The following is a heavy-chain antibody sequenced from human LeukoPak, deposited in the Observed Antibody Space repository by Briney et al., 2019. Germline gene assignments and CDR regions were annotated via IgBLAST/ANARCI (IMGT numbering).Heavy chain of an antibody. V-gene: IGHV3-23*01. Sequence: GGPLRLSCAASGFTFSSYAMSWVRQAPGKGLEWVSAISGSGGSTYYADSVKGRFTISRDNSKNTLYLQMNSLRAEDTAVYYCAKGPVGASHFDYWGQGTLVTVSS. CDR2: ISGSGGST. J-gene: IGHJ4*02. D-gene: IGHD1-26*01. CDR3: AKGPVGASHFDY. CDR1: GFTFSSYA.